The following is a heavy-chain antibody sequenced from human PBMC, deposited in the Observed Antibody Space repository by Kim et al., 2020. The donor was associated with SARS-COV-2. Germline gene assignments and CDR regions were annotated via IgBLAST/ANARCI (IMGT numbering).Heavy chain of an antibody. Sequence: GGSLRLSCAASGFTFSNYWMHWVRQAPGKGLVWVSRIYSDGSSTMYADPVKGRFTISRDNAKNTLYLQMNSLRADDTAIYYCASDWTAYHYFDYWGQGTLVTVSS. D-gene: IGHD2-21*02. V-gene: IGHV3-74*03. CDR2: IYSDGSST. J-gene: IGHJ4*02. CDR1: GFTFSNYW. CDR3: ASDWTAYHYFDY.